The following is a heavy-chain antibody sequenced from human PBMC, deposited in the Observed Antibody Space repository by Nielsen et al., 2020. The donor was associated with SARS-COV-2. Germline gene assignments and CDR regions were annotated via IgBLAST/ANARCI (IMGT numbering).Heavy chain of an antibody. CDR3: AREGAYYYDSSGSRSGDYFDY. J-gene: IGHJ4*02. D-gene: IGHD3-22*01. CDR1: GFTFSSYW. Sequence: GGSLRLSCAASGFTFSSYWMSWVRQAPGKGLEWVANIKQDGSEKYYVDSVKGRFTIFRDNAKNSLYLQMNSLRAEDTAVYYCAREGAYYYDSSGSRSGDYFDYWGQGTLVTVSS. V-gene: IGHV3-7*03. CDR2: IKQDGSEK.